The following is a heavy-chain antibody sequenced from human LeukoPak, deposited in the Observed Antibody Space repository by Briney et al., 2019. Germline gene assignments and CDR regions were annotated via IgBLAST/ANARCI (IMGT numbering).Heavy chain of an antibody. J-gene: IGHJ4*02. CDR2: ISSSSSTI. Sequence: GGSLRLSCAASGFTFSSYSMNWVRQAPGKGLEWVSYISSSSSTIYYADSVKGRFTVSRDNAKNSLYLQMNSLRAEDTAVYYCARYNYGSDLDYWGQGTLVTVSS. CDR1: GFTFSSYS. CDR3: ARYNYGSDLDY. V-gene: IGHV3-48*04. D-gene: IGHD3-10*01.